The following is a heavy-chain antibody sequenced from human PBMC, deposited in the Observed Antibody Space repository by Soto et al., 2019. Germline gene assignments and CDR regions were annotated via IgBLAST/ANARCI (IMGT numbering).Heavy chain of an antibody. J-gene: IGHJ4*02. Sequence: QVQLVESGGGVVQPGRSLRLSCAASGFTFSSYGMHWVRQAPGKGLEWVAVISYDGSNKYYADSVKGRFTISRDNSKNSLYLQMNSLRAEHTAVYYCAKDKVPVVVTAPFDYWGQGPLVTVSS. D-gene: IGHD2-21*02. CDR3: AKDKVPVVVTAPFDY. CDR2: ISYDGSNK. V-gene: IGHV3-30*18. CDR1: GFTFSSYG.